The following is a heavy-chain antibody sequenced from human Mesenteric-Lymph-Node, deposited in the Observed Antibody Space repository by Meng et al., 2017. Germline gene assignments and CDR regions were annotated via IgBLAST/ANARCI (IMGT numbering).Heavy chain of an antibody. CDR2: INYSGST. CDR1: GGSISSYY. Sequence: SETLSLTCTVSGGSISSYYWSWIRQPPGKGLEWIGYINYSGSTNYNPSLKSRVTISVDTSKNQFSLKLSSVTAADTAVYYCARSQLLPDDAFDIWGQGTMVTVSS. D-gene: IGHD1-1*01. J-gene: IGHJ3*02. V-gene: IGHV4-59*01. CDR3: ARSQLLPDDAFDI.